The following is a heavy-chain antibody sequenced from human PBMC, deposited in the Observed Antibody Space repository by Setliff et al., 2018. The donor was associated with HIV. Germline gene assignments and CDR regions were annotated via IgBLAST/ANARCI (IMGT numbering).Heavy chain of an antibody. Sequence: GSLRLSCAASGFTFNKAWMNWVRQAPGKGLEWIGYVFYTGSTTYSPSLKSRLTISVDTSKSQFSLKLTSVTAADTAVYYCARQMTIPGVAVTPVDYWGQGALVTVPQ. CDR2: VFYTGST. CDR3: ARQMTIPGVAVTPVDY. J-gene: IGHJ4*02. V-gene: IGHV4-59*08. CDR1: GFTFNKAW. D-gene: IGHD3-3*01.